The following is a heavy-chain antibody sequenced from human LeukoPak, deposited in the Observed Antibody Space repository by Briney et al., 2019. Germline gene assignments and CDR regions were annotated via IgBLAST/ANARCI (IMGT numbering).Heavy chain of an antibody. CDR3: AKGSRDSGSYLGYLDF. D-gene: IGHD1-26*01. J-gene: IGHJ4*02. CDR1: GFTFSSYA. CDR2: ISGGGGNR. Sequence: GGSLRLSCAASGFTFSSYAMHWVRQAPGKGLEWVIGISGGGGNRYYADSVKGRFTISRDSSRNMVYLRMNSLRAADTAVYYCAKGSRDSGSYLGYLDFWGQGTLVTVSS. V-gene: IGHV3-23*01.